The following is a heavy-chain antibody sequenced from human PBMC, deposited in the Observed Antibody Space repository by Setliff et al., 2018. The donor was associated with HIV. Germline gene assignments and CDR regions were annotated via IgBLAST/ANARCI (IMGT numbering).Heavy chain of an antibody. D-gene: IGHD5-12*01. CDR3: ARGGLVVATIWDAFDL. Sequence: SETLSLTCAVYGRPSSGYWSWVRQSPGKGLEWIGEISHSGSTNYNLSLKSRAAISADTSKKQFSLKLSSVTAADTAVYYCARGGLVVATIWDAFDLWGQGTMVTVSS. V-gene: IGHV4-34*01. CDR2: ISHSGST. CDR1: GRPSSGY. J-gene: IGHJ3*01.